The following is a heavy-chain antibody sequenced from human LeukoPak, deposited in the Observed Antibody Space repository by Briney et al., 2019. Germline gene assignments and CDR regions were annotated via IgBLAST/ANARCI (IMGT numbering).Heavy chain of an antibody. D-gene: IGHD3/OR15-3a*01. CDR2: IKEDGSEK. V-gene: IGHV3-7*04. CDR3: ARGGRKTYYFDY. CDR1: GFTFDNFG. J-gene: IGHJ4*02. Sequence: GGSLRLSCAASGFTFDNFGMNWVRQAPGKGLEWVANIKEDGSEKYYVDSVKGRFTISRDNAKNSLYLQMNSLRAEDTAVHYCARGGRKTYYFDYWGQGTLVTVSS.